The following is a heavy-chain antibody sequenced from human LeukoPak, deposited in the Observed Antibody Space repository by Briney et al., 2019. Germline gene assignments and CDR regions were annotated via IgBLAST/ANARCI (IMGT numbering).Heavy chain of an antibody. V-gene: IGHV3-11*01. J-gene: IGHJ6*04. Sequence: GGSLRLSCAASGFTFSDYYMSWIRQAPGKGLEWVSYISSSGSTIYYADSVKGRFTISRDNSKNTLYLQMNSLRAEDTAVYYCAKGGVRAAGYYGMDVWDKGTTVTVSS. CDR1: GFTFSDYY. CDR3: AKGGVRAAGYYGMDV. CDR2: ISSSGSTI. D-gene: IGHD3-10*01.